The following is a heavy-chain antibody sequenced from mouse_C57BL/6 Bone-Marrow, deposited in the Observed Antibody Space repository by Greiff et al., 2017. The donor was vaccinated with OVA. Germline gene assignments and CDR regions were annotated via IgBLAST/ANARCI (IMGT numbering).Heavy chain of an antibody. D-gene: IGHD2-12*01. CDR2: IDPETGGT. J-gene: IGHJ2*01. CDR1: GYTFTDYE. CDR3: TRSYSNDGDFDY. Sequence: VQLQQSGAELVRPGASVTLSCKASGYTFTDYEMHWVKQTPVHGLEWIGAIDPETGGTASNQKFKGKAILTADKSSSTAYMELRSLTSEDSAVYYCTRSYSNDGDFDYWGQGTTLTVSS. V-gene: IGHV1-15*01.